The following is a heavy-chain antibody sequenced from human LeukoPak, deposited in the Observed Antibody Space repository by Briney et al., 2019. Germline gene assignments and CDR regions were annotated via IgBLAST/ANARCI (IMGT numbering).Heavy chain of an antibody. D-gene: IGHD3-22*01. V-gene: IGHV3-7*05. CDR3: ARIDSSGYDAFDI. CDR2: IKQDGSEK. J-gene: IGHJ3*02. Sequence: GGSLRLSCAASGFTFSSYWMSWVRQAPGKGLEWVANIKQDGSEKYYVDSVKGRFTISRDNAKNSLYLQMNSLRAEDTAVYYCARIDSSGYDAFDIWGQGIMVTVSS. CDR1: GFTFSSYW.